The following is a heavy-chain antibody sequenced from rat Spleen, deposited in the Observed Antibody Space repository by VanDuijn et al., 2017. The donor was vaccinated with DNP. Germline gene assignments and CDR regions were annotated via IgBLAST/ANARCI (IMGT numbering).Heavy chain of an antibody. J-gene: IGHJ2*01. Sequence: EVQLVGSGGDLVQPGRSLKLSCVASGFTFENHWMTWIRQVPGKGLEWVASITANSGGTYYPDSVKGRFTISRDNTENTLYLQMNSLRSEDTATYYCTRQDYYFNKGGWFAYWGQGVMVTVSS. V-gene: IGHV5-31*01. D-gene: IGHD1-6*01. CDR2: ITANSGGT. CDR3: TRQDYYFNKGGWFAY. CDR1: GFTFENHW.